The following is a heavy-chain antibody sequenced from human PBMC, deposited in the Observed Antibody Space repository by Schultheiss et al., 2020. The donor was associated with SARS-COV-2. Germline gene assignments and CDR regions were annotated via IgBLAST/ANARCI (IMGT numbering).Heavy chain of an antibody. Sequence: SETLSLTCAVYGGSFSGYYWSWIRQPPGKGLEWIGSIYHSGSTHYNPSLKSRVTISVDTSKNQFSLKLSSVTAADTAVYYCARADVSGYSYGYRDAFDIWGQGTMVTVSS. CDR3: ARADVSGYSYGYRDAFDI. D-gene: IGHD5-18*01. CDR1: GGSFSGYY. V-gene: IGHV4-34*01. CDR2: IYHSGST. J-gene: IGHJ3*02.